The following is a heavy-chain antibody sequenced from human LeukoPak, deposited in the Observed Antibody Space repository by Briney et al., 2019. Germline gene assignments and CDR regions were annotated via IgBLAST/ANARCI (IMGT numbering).Heavy chain of an antibody. V-gene: IGHV3-64D*06. Sequence: PGGSLRLSCSASGFTFSNYAIHWVRQAPGKGLEYVSTISNNGGNTNYADSVKGRFTISRDNSKHTVYLQMSSLRAEDTAVYYCMKAVGSWYGYFDYWGQGTLVTVSS. CDR2: ISNNGGNT. CDR3: MKAVGSWYGYFDY. J-gene: IGHJ4*02. D-gene: IGHD6-13*01. CDR1: GFTFSNYA.